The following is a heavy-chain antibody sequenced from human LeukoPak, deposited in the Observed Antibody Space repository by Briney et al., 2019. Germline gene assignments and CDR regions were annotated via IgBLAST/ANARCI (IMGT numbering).Heavy chain of an antibody. CDR2: INTDGSST. D-gene: IGHD1-26*01. CDR3: ARVIGWDEPFDL. Sequence: GGSLRLSCSASGFTLSNFWIHWVRQAPGKGLVWVSRINTDGSSTNYADSVKGRFAVSRDNARNTLYLQMNSLRVEDTAVYYCARVIGWDEPFDLWGQGTMVTVSS. V-gene: IGHV3-74*01. J-gene: IGHJ3*01. CDR1: GFTLSNFW.